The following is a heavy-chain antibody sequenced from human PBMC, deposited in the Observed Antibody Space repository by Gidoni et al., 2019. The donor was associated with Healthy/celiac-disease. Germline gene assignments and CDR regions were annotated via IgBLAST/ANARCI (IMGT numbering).Heavy chain of an antibody. Sequence: QVQLVQSGAEVKTPGSSVKVSCKASGGPFSSHAISWVRQAPGQGLEWRGGSIPIFGRANYAQTFQGRVRITADESTSTAYMELSSMRAEDTAVYYCAIHWGSGYYYYYGMDVWGQGTTVTVSS. V-gene: IGHV1-69*01. CDR2: SIPIFGRA. J-gene: IGHJ6*02. CDR1: GGPFSSHA. CDR3: AIHWGSGYYYYYGMDV. D-gene: IGHD3-16*01.